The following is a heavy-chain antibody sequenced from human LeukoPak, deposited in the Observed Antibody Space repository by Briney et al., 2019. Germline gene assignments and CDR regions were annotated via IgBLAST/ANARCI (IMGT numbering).Heavy chain of an antibody. D-gene: IGHD4-17*01. CDR1: GGSISSSSYY. V-gene: IGHV4-39*01. CDR3: ARHAATVPYYFDY. CDR2: IYYSGST. J-gene: IGHJ4*02. Sequence: PSETLSLTCIVSGGSISSSSYYWGWIRQPPGKGLEWIGSIYYSGSTYYNPSLKSRVTISVDTSKNQFSLKLSSVTAADTAVYYCARHAATVPYYFDYWGQGTLVTVSS.